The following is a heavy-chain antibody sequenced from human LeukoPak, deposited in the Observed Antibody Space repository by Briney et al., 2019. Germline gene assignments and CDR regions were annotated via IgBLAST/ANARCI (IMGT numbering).Heavy chain of an antibody. Sequence: VRQAPGQXLEWMGGIIPIFGTANYAQKFQGRVTITADESTSTAYMELSSLRSEDTAVYYCARGRLYASSGPDYWGQGTLVTVSS. J-gene: IGHJ4*02. D-gene: IGHD3-22*01. CDR2: IIPIFGTA. V-gene: IGHV1-69*01. CDR3: ARGRLYASSGPDY.